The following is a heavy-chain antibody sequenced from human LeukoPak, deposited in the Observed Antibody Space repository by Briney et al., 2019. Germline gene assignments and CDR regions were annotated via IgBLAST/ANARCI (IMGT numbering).Heavy chain of an antibody. CDR2: IYYSGST. D-gene: IGHD3-10*01. CDR1: GGSISSYY. CDR3: ARGHRITSGYFDY. V-gene: IGHV4-59*01. Sequence: SETLSLICTVSGGSISSYYWSWIRQPPGKGLEWIGYIYYSGSTNYNPSLKSRVTISVDTSKNQFSLKLSSVTAADTAVYYCARGHRITSGYFDYWGQGTLVTVSS. J-gene: IGHJ4*02.